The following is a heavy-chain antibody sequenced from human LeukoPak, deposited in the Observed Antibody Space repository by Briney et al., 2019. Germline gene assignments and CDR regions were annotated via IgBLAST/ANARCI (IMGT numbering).Heavy chain of an antibody. Sequence: GGSLRLSCAASGFTFSSYAMSWVRQAPGKGLEWVSAISGSGGSTYYADSVKGRFTISRDNSKNTLYLQMDSLRAEDTAVYYCAKSVGATPDAFDIWGQGTMVTVSS. CDR2: ISGSGGST. D-gene: IGHD1-26*01. CDR1: GFTFSSYA. V-gene: IGHV3-23*01. CDR3: AKSVGATPDAFDI. J-gene: IGHJ3*02.